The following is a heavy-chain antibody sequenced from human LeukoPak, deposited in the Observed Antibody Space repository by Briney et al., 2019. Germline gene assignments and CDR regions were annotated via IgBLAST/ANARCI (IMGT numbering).Heavy chain of an antibody. D-gene: IGHD3-3*01. CDR2: IRSKANSYAT. V-gene: IGHV3-73*01. J-gene: IGHJ3*02. CDR1: GFTFSGSA. Sequence: PGGSLRLSCAASGFTFSGSALHWVRQASGKGLEWVGRIRSKANSYATAYAASVKGRFTISRDDSKNTAYLQMNSLKTEDTAVYYCTRRGYDFWSGYYTPPTDDAFDIWGQGTMVTVSS. CDR3: TRRGYDFWSGYYTPPTDDAFDI.